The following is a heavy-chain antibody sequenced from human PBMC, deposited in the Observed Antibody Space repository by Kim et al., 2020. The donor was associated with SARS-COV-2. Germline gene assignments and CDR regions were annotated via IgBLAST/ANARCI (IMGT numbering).Heavy chain of an antibody. CDR3: ARGSIAARAGIDY. J-gene: IGHJ4*02. V-gene: IGHV4-59*09. Sequence: YHPSHKSRVTRSVDTSKNQFSLKLSSVTTADTAVYYCARGSIAARAGIDYWGQGTLVTVSS. D-gene: IGHD6-6*01.